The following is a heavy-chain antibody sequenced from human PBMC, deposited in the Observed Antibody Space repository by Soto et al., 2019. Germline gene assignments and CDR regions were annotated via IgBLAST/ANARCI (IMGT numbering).Heavy chain of an antibody. CDR2: IYSGDTT. J-gene: IGHJ6*02. Sequence: SPSSPASGFTVTRNDMSWVHQAPGKGLEWVSVIYSGDTTYYADSVKGRFTISRDHSKNTLYLQMNSLRAEDTAVYYCARDLRTLYGMDVWGQGTTVTVSS. CDR3: ARDLRTLYGMDV. CDR1: GFTVTRND. V-gene: IGHV3-53*01.